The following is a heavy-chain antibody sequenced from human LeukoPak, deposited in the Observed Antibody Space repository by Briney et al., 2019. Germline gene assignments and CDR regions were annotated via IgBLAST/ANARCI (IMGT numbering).Heavy chain of an antibody. D-gene: IGHD3-16*02. CDR3: AREGGPYRPLDY. Sequence: SGTLTLTCGVSGGSITNTNYWTWVRQPPGKGLEWIGEVNLQGSTNYNPSLMGRVAISVDTSENHISLQLTSVTAADTAVYYCAREGGPYRPLDYSGQRSVVSASS. CDR1: GGSITNTNY. J-gene: IGHJ4*02. V-gene: IGHV4-4*02. CDR2: VNLQGST.